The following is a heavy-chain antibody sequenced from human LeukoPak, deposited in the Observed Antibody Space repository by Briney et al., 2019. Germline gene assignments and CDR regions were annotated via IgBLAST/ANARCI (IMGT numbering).Heavy chain of an antibody. CDR1: GYTFTGYY. Sequence: ASVKVSCKASGYTFTGYYMHWVRQAPGQGLEWMGWINPNSGGTNYAQKFQGRVTMTRDTSISTAYMELSRLRSDDTGVYYCARERDLYYYYGMDVWGQGTTVTVSS. J-gene: IGHJ6*02. CDR2: INPNSGGT. D-gene: IGHD5-24*01. V-gene: IGHV1-2*02. CDR3: ARERDLYYYYGMDV.